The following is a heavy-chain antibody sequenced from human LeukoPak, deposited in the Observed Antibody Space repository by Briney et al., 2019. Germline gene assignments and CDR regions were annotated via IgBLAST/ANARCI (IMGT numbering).Heavy chain of an antibody. J-gene: IGHJ4*02. V-gene: IGHV4-34*01. CDR3: ARGDITAAGAPFDY. Sequence: PSETLSLTCAVYGGSFSGYYWSWIRQPPGKGLSWIGEINHSGSTNYNPSLKSRVTISVDTSKNQFSLKLSSVTAADTAVYYCARGDITAAGAPFDYWGQGTLVTVSS. CDR2: INHSGST. D-gene: IGHD6-13*01. CDR1: GGSFSGYY.